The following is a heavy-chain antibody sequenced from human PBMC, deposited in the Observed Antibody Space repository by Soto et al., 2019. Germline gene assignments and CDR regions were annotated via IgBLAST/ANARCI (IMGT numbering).Heavy chain of an antibody. V-gene: IGHV4-31*03. J-gene: IGHJ5*02. CDR2: IYYSGST. D-gene: IGHD4-17*01. CDR3: ARGEVATVTTPGNWFDP. Sequence: QVQLQESGPGLVKPSQTLSLTCTVSGGSISSGGYYWSWIRQHPGKGLEWIGYIYYSGSTYYNPSLKSRVTISVDTSKNQFSLELSSVTAADTAVYYCARGEVATVTTPGNWFDPWGQGTMVTVSS. CDR1: GGSISSGGYY.